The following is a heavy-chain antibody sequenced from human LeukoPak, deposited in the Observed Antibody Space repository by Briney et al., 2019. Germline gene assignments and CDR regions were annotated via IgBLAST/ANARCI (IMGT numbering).Heavy chain of an antibody. Sequence: SVKVSCKASGGTFSSYAISWVRQAHGQGLEWMGGIIPIFGTANYAQKFQGRVTITADESTSTAYMELSSLRSEDTAVYYCARGTTNYGSGSNWFDPWGQGTLVTVSS. CDR3: ARGTTNYGSGSNWFDP. J-gene: IGHJ5*02. D-gene: IGHD3-10*01. V-gene: IGHV1-69*13. CDR2: IIPIFGTA. CDR1: GGTFSSYA.